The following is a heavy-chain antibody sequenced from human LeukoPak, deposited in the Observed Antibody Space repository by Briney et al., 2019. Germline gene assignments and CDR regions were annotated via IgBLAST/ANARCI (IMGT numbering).Heavy chain of an antibody. Sequence: GGSLRLSCAASGFTFSSYAMSWVRQAPGKGLEWVSAISGSGGSTYYADSVKGRFTISRDNSKNTLYLQMNSLRAEDTAVYYCARDVYDSSDGSDEVSWGQGTLVTVSS. CDR3: ARDVYDSSDGSDEVS. CDR1: GFTFSSYA. CDR2: ISGSGGST. J-gene: IGHJ5*02. D-gene: IGHD3-22*01. V-gene: IGHV3-23*01.